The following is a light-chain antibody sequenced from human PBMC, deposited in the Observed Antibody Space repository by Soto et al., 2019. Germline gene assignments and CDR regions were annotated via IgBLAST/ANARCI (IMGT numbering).Light chain of an antibody. CDR1: QSVNRY. CDR2: DAS. CDR3: QQRDIWPWT. V-gene: IGKV3-11*01. Sequence: EIVLTQSPATLSLSPGERATLSCWASQSVNRYLVWYQQKPGQAPRLLMYDASKRATGIPARFSGSGSGTDFTLTISSLEPEDFAVYYCQQRDIWPWTFGQGTKVEIE. J-gene: IGKJ1*01.